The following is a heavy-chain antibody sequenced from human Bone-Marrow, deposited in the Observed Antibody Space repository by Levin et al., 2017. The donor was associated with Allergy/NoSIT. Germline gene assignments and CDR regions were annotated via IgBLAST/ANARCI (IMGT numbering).Heavy chain of an antibody. Sequence: GGSLRLSCAASGFTFSNAWMSWVRQAPGKGLEWVGRIKSKTDGGTTDYAVPVKGRFTISRDDSKNTLYLQMNSLKTEDTAVYYCTTVVPAANDAFDIWGQGTMVTVSS. V-gene: IGHV3-15*01. CDR3: TTVVPAANDAFDI. CDR2: IKSKTDGGTT. D-gene: IGHD2-2*01. J-gene: IGHJ3*02. CDR1: GFTFSNAW.